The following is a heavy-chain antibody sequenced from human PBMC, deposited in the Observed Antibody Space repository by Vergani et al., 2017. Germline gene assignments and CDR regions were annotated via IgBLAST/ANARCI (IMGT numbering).Heavy chain of an antibody. CDR2: IYSGGST. CDR1: GFTVSSNY. D-gene: IGHD3-22*01. CDR3: ASGGGITMIVGGGFDI. J-gene: IGHJ3*02. Sequence: EVQLVESGGGLIQPGGSLRLSCAASGFTVSSNYMSWVRQAPGKGLEWVSVIYSGGSTYYADSVKGRFTISRDNSKNKLYLQMNSLRAEDTAVYYCASGGGITMIVGGGFDIWGQGTMVTVSS. V-gene: IGHV3-53*01.